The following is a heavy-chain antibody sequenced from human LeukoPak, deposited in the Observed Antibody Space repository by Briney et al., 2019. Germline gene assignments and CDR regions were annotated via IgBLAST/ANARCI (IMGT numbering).Heavy chain of an antibody. CDR3: AGYYYDSTTYRDY. D-gene: IGHD3-22*01. CDR1: GFTFSSYW. Sequence: GGSLRLSCAASGFTFSSYWMNWVRQAPGKGLEWVANIKEDGSEKYYADSVKGRFTISRDNAKNSLYLQMNSLRAEDTAVYYCAGYYYDSTTYRDYWGQGTLVTVSS. V-gene: IGHV3-7*01. CDR2: IKEDGSEK. J-gene: IGHJ4*02.